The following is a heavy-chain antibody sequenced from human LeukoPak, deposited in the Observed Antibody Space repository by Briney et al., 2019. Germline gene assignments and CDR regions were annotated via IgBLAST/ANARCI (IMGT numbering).Heavy chain of an antibody. CDR3: AREPYGDYGYFGY. V-gene: IGHV3-30*02. J-gene: IGHJ4*02. CDR1: GFTFSSYG. CDR2: IRYDGSNK. D-gene: IGHD4-17*01. Sequence: PGGSLRLSCAASGFTFSSYGMHWVRQAPGKGLEWVAFIRYDGSNKYYADSVKGRFTISRDNAKNSLYLQMNSLRAEDTAVYYCAREPYGDYGYFGYWGQGTLVTVSS.